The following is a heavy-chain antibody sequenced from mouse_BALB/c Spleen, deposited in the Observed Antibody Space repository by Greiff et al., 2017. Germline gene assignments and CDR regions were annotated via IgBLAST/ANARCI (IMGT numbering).Heavy chain of an antibody. J-gene: IGHJ3*01. Sequence: VQLQQSGAELVRPGTSVKVSCKASGYAFTNYLIEWVKQRPGQGLEWIGVINPGSGGTNYNEKFKGKATLTADKSSSTAYMQLSSLTSDDSAVYYCARGYNPWFAYWGQGTLVTVSA. D-gene: IGHD1-3*01. V-gene: IGHV1-54*01. CDR3: ARGYNPWFAY. CDR2: INPGSGGT. CDR1: GYAFTNYL.